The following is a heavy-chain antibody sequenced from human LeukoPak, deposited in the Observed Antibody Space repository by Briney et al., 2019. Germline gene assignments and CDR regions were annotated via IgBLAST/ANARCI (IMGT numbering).Heavy chain of an antibody. Sequence: GASVKVSCKASGRTFSRYAISWVRQAPGQGLEWMGGILPIFGTANYAQKYQGRVTITADESTSTAYMELSSLRSEDTAVYYCARESDVDTAMSVYYFDYWGQGTLLTVSS. D-gene: IGHD5-18*01. CDR3: ARESDVDTAMSVYYFDY. V-gene: IGHV1-69*13. CDR2: ILPIFGTA. J-gene: IGHJ4*02. CDR1: GRTFSRYA.